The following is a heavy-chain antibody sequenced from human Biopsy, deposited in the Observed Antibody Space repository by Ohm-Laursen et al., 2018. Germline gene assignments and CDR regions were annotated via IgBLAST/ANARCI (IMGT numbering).Heavy chain of an antibody. CDR3: AKDSGESPLGELFH. J-gene: IGHJ4*02. V-gene: IGHV3-9*01. D-gene: IGHD3-16*01. CDR2: ISWDSGRI. Sequence: SLRLSCAASGFIFDDYAMHWVRQALGKGLEWVPGISWDSGRIDYADSVKGRFTISRDNAKNSLYLQMNSLRAEDTALYYCAKDSGESPLGELFHWGQGNLVTVSS. CDR1: GFIFDDYA.